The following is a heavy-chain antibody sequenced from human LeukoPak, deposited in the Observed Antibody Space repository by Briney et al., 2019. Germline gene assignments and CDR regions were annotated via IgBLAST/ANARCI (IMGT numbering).Heavy chain of an antibody. V-gene: IGHV4-39*01. J-gene: IGHJ4*02. CDR1: GGSISSSSYY. CDR2: IYYSGST. D-gene: IGHD1-26*01. CDR3: ARQGESFVGGDY. Sequence: PSETLSLTCTVSGGSISSSSYYWGWIRQPPGKGLEWIGSIYYSGSTYYNPSLKSRVTMSMDTSKNQFSLKLSSVTAADTAVYYCARQGESFVGGDYWGQGTLVTVSS.